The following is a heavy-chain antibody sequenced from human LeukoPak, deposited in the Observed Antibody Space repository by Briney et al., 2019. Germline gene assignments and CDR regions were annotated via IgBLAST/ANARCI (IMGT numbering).Heavy chain of an antibody. V-gene: IGHV4-59*01. Sequence: SETLSLTCAVSGDSISRYYWSWIRQPRGKGLEWIGYIYYSGSTNYNPSLKSRVTISLDTSKNQFSLKLSSVTAADTAVYYCARAEYQLLLAYWGQGTLFTVSS. D-gene: IGHD2-2*01. CDR2: IYYSGST. J-gene: IGHJ4*02. CDR3: ARAEYQLLLAY. CDR1: GDSISRYY.